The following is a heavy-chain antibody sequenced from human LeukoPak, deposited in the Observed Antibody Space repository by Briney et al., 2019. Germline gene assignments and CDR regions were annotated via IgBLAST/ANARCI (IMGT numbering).Heavy chain of an antibody. V-gene: IGHV3-21*01. CDR2: ISSSRSYI. D-gene: IGHD6-19*01. CDR3: ARALKYSSGWYATPFDY. CDR1: GFTFSSYS. J-gene: IGHJ4*02. Sequence: GGSLRLSCAASGFTFSSYSMNWVRQAPGKGLEWVSFISSSRSYIYYADSVKGRFTISRDNAKNSLYLQMNSLRAEDTAVYYCARALKYSSGWYATPFDYWGQGTLVTVSS.